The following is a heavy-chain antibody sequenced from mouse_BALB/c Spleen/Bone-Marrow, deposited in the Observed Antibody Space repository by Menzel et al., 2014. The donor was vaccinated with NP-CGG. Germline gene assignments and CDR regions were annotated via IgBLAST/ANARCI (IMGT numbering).Heavy chain of an antibody. CDR2: INNNGGST. Sequence: EVKLVESGGGLVQPGGSLKLSCVASGFTFSSYGMSWVRQTPDKRLELVATINNNGGSTYYPDSVKVQFTISRDNAKNTLYLQMSSLKSEDTAMYYCARVYGRYFDVWGAGTTVTVSS. D-gene: IGHD1-1*01. V-gene: IGHV5-6-3*01. CDR1: GFTFSSYG. CDR3: ARVYGRYFDV. J-gene: IGHJ1*01.